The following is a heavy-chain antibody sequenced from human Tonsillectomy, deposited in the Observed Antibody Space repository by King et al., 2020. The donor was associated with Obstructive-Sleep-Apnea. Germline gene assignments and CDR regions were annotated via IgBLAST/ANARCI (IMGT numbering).Heavy chain of an antibody. Sequence: QLVQSGAEVKKPGASVKVFCKASGYTFTSYYMHWVRQAPGQGLEWMGIINPSGGSRSYAQKFQGRLTMTRDTSTSTVYMELSSLRSEDTAVYYCARDHRTVSTTYYYGMDVWGQGTTVTVSS. D-gene: IGHD4-11*01. V-gene: IGHV1-46*03. CDR2: INPSGGSR. CDR3: ARDHRTVSTTYYYGMDV. J-gene: IGHJ6*02. CDR1: GYTFTSYY.